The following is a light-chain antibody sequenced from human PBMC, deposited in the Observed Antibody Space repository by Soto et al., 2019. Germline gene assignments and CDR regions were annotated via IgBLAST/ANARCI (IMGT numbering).Light chain of an antibody. CDR1: SSNIGAGYN. V-gene: IGLV1-40*01. Sequence: QAVVTQPPSVSGAPGQWVTISCTGSSSNIGAGYNVHWYQHLPGTAPKLLIFGTTNRPSGVPDRFSGSKSGSSAFLAITGLQAEDEADYYCQSSDNSLSGSEIFGGGTKLTVL. J-gene: IGLJ2*01. CDR3: QSSDNSLSGSEI. CDR2: GTT.